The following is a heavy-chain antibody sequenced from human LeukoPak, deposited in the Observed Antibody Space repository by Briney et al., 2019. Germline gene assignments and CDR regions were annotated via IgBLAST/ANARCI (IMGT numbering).Heavy chain of an antibody. CDR1: GGSISSSSYY. CDR3: ARGGDVQLVFAFDI. D-gene: IGHD6-6*01. V-gene: IGHV4-39*07. Sequence: PSETLSLTCTVSGGSISSSSYYWGWIRQPPGKGLEWIGSIYYSGSTYYNPSLKSRVTISVDTSKNQFSLKLSSVTAADTAVYYCARGGDVQLVFAFDIWGQGTMVTVSS. CDR2: IYYSGST. J-gene: IGHJ3*02.